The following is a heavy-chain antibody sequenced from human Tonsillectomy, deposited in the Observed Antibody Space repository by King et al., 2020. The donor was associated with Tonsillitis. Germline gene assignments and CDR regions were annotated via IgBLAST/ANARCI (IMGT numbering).Heavy chain of an antibody. CDR1: GFTFSSYS. Sequence: VQLVESGGGLVKPGGSLRLSCAASGFTFSSYSMNWVRQAPGKGLEWVSSISSSSSDIYYADSVKGRFTISRDNAKNSLYLQMNSLRAEDTAVYYCAREGNYYDSSGYPPFDYWGQGTLVTVSS. CDR2: ISSSSSDI. D-gene: IGHD3-22*01. J-gene: IGHJ4*02. V-gene: IGHV3-21*01. CDR3: AREGNYYDSSGYPPFDY.